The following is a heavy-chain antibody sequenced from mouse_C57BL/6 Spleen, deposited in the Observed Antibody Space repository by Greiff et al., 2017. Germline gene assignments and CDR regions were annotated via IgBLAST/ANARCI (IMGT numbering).Heavy chain of an antibody. Sequence: VQLQQPGAELVRPGSSVKLSCKASGYTFTSYWMHWVKQRPIQGLEWIGNIDPSDSETHYNQKFKDKATLTVDKSSSTAYMQLSSLTSEDSAVYYCARRGLTTVGYFDVWGTGTTVTVSS. D-gene: IGHD1-1*01. CDR1: GYTFTSYW. CDR2: IDPSDSET. J-gene: IGHJ1*03. V-gene: IGHV1-52*01. CDR3: ARRGLTTVGYFDV.